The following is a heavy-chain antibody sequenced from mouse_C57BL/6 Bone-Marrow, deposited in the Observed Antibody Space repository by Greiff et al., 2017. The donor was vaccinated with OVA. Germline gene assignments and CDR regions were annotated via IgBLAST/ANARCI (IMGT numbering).Heavy chain of an antibody. J-gene: IGHJ1*03. V-gene: IGHV5-6*02. CDR1: GFTFSSYG. CDR3: ARGAFRGD. Sequence: DVKLQESGGDLVKPGGSLKLSCAASGFTFSSYGMSWVRQTPDKRLEWVATISSGGSYTYYPDSVKGRFTISRDNAKNTLYLQMSSLKSEDTAMYYCARGAFRGDWGTGTTVTVSS. D-gene: IGHD3-3*01. CDR2: ISSGGSYT.